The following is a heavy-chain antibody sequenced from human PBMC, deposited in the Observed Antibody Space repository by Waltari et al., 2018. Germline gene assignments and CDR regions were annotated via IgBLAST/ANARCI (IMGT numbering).Heavy chain of an antibody. Sequence: QVQLVESGGGVVQPGRSLRLSCAASGFTFSNYTIHWVRQAPGKGLEWVAIISSDGSNKYHADSVKGRFTISRDKSKNTLSLQMNSLRAEDTAVYYCARDRSGGSSWFVTSWFDPWGQGTLVTVSS. D-gene: IGHD6-13*01. CDR1: GFTFSNYT. CDR2: ISSDGSNK. J-gene: IGHJ5*02. V-gene: IGHV3-30-3*01. CDR3: ARDRSGGSSWFVTSWFDP.